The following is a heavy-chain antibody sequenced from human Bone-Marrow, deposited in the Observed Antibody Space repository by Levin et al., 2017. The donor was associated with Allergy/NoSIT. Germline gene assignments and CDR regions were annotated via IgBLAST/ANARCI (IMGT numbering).Heavy chain of an antibody. V-gene: IGHV4-4*02. J-gene: IGHJ6*02. Sequence: PSETLSLTCAVSGGSIRTSHWWAWVRQSPGKGLEWIGEVFHSGSTNYNPSLESRVRISVNKSSEQFFLKVNSVTAADTAVYYCARGVLRPPDYYYYGMDVWGHGTSVTVAS. CDR1: GGSIRTSHW. D-gene: IGHD4-17*01. CDR3: ARGVLRPPDYYYYGMDV. CDR2: VFHSGST.